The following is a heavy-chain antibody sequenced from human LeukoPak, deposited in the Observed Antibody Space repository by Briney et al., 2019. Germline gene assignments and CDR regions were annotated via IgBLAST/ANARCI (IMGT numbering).Heavy chain of an antibody. V-gene: IGHV3-21*01. Sequence: GNLSFYCAAYTFTFSSNTRKRHRQAPGQELEWFSCTNSSGTYKYYADSVKGRFTISRDNAKNSLYLQMNSLRAEGPAVYYCASGSIAVAGPLFGYWGQGSLVTVSS. D-gene: IGHD6-19*01. CDR3: ASGSIAVAGPLFGY. CDR1: TFTFSSNT. CDR2: TNSSGTYK. J-gene: IGHJ4*02.